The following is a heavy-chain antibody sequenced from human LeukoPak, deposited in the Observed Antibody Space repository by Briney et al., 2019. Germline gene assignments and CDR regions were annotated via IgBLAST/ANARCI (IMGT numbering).Heavy chain of an antibody. Sequence: GGSLRLSCAASVLTFSSYSMNWVRQAPGKGLEWVSSISSSSSYIYYADSVKGRFTISRDNANNSLYLQMNSLRAEDTAVYYCARRRYCSSTSCSYYFDYWGQGTLVTVSS. CDR2: ISSSSSYI. V-gene: IGHV3-21*01. CDR3: ARRRYCSSTSCSYYFDY. D-gene: IGHD2-2*01. J-gene: IGHJ4*02. CDR1: VLTFSSYS.